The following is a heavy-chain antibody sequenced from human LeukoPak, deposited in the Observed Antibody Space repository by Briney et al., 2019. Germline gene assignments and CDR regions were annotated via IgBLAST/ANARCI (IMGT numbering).Heavy chain of an antibody. CDR3: ARGAELANPQDY. Sequence: AASLKVSCKASGYTFTSYNMHWVRQAPGQGLEWMGIINPSGGSTSYAQKLQGRVTMTKDTSTRTVYMELSSLRSDDTAVYYCARGAELANPQDYWGQGTLVTVSS. CDR2: INPSGGST. CDR1: GYTFTSYN. D-gene: IGHD1-1*01. J-gene: IGHJ4*02. V-gene: IGHV1-46*04.